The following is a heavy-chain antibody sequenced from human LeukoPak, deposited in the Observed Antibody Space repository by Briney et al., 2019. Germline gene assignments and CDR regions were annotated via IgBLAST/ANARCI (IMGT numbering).Heavy chain of an antibody. V-gene: IGHV3-74*01. CDR2: INSDGINT. D-gene: IGHD6-19*01. CDR3: AREPRRQWLVQGSYYFDY. J-gene: IGHJ4*02. Sequence: PGGSLRLSCAASGFTFSNYWMHWVRQAPGKGLVWVSRINSDGINTSYADSVKGRFTISRDNAKNSLYLQMNSLRAEDTAVYYCAREPRRQWLVQGSYYFDYWGQGTLVTVSS. CDR1: GFTFSNYW.